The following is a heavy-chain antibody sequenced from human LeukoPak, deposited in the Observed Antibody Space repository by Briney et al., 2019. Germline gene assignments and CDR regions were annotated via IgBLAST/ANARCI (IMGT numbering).Heavy chain of an antibody. CDR3: ASEVWGRYCSSTSCYKDYMDV. CDR1: GFTFNNHA. CDR2: IYSGGST. D-gene: IGHD2-2*02. Sequence: PGGSLRLSCTASGFTFNNHAMHWVRQAPGKGLEWVSVIYSGGSTYYADSVKGRFTISRDNSKNTLYPQMNSLRAEDTAVYYCASEVWGRYCSSTSCYKDYMDVWGKGTTVTISS. J-gene: IGHJ6*03. V-gene: IGHV3-66*01.